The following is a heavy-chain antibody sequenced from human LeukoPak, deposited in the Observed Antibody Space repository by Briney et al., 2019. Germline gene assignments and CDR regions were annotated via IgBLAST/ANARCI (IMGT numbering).Heavy chain of an antibody. CDR1: GSSFTSYW. CDR2: IYPGDSDT. J-gene: IGHJ3*02. Sequence: GASLKISCKGSGSSFTSYWIGWVRQMPGKGLAWMGIIYPGDSDTRYSPSFQGQVTISADKSISTAYLQWSSLKASDTAMYYCARISLYCSGGSCYWDAFDIWGQGTMVTVSS. CDR3: ARISLYCSGGSCYWDAFDI. D-gene: IGHD2-15*01. V-gene: IGHV5-51*01.